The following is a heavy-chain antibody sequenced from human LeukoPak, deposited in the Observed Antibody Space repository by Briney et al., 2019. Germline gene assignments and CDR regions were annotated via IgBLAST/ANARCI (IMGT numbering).Heavy chain of an antibody. CDR2: IYYSGST. CDR1: GGSISSYY. J-gene: IGHJ3*02. CDR3: ARETLHLPMDAFNI. D-gene: IGHD2-2*01. V-gene: IGHV4-59*01. Sequence: SETLSLTCTVSGGSISSYYWSWIRQPPGKGLEWIGYIYYSGSTNYNPSLKSRVTISVDTSKNQFSLKLSSVTAADTAVHYCARETLHLPMDAFNIWRQITMLIVS.